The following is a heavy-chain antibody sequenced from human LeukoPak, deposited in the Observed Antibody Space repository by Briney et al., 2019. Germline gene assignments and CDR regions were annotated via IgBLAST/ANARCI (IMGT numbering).Heavy chain of an antibody. V-gene: IGHV6-1*01. CDR3: TRDQDGMDV. CDR2: TYYRSRWYF. J-gene: IGHJ6*02. Sequence: SQTLSLTCATSGDSVSSNIAAWNWIRQSPSRGLEWLGRTYYRSRWYFDYAASVKSRLSINPDTSKNQFSLQLNSVTPKDTGVYYCTRDQDGMDVWGQGTTVTVSS. CDR1: GDSVSSNIAA.